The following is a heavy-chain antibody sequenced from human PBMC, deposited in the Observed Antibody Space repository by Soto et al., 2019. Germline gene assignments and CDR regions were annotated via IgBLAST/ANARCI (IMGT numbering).Heavy chain of an antibody. J-gene: IGHJ4*02. CDR1: GGSISSGGYY. CDR2: IYYSGCT. Sequence: QVQLQESGPGLVKPSQTLSLTCTVSGGSISSGGYYWSWIRQHPGKGLEWIGYIYYSGCTYYNPSLKSRVTISVDTSKNQFSLKLSSVTAADTAVYYCARLSTISPSRFDYWGQGTLVTVSS. D-gene: IGHD3-9*01. CDR3: ARLSTISPSRFDY. V-gene: IGHV4-31*03.